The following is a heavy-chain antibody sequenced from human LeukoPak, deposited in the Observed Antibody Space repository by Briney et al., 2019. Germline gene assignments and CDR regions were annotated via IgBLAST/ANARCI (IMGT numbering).Heavy chain of an antibody. Sequence: SETLSLTCAVYGGPFSVYYGSGIRRPPGKGLEWIGEINHSGSTNYNPSLKSRVTISVDTSKNQFSLKLSSVTAADTAVYYCARRVLLWFGDFDYWGQGTLVTVSS. J-gene: IGHJ4*02. CDR2: INHSGST. CDR1: GGPFSVYY. V-gene: IGHV4-34*01. CDR3: ARRVLLWFGDFDY. D-gene: IGHD3-10*01.